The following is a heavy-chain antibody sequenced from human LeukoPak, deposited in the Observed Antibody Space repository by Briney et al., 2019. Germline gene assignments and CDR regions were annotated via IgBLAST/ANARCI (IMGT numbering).Heavy chain of an antibody. CDR2: INPSGGST. CDR1: GYTFTSYY. V-gene: IGHV1-46*01. J-gene: IGHJ5*02. CDR3: ARHGLGRTWWFDP. D-gene: IGHD3/OR15-3a*01. Sequence: GASVKVSCKASGYTFTSYYMHWVRQAPGQGLEWMGIINPSGGSTSYAQKFQGRVTMTRDTSKNQFSLKLSSVTAADTAVYYCARHGLGRTWWFDPWGQGTLVTVSS.